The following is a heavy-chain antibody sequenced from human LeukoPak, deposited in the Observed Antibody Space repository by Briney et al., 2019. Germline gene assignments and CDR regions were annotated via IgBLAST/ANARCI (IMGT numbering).Heavy chain of an antibody. J-gene: IGHJ4*01. CDR2: ISSSSSYI. Sequence: GGSLRLSCAASGFTFSSYSMNWVRQAPGKGLEWVSSISSSSSYIYHADSVKGRFTISRDNAKNSLYLQMNSLRAEDTAVYYCARARSYYYDSSGWDYWGXGTLVTVSS. CDR3: ARARSYYYDSSGWDY. CDR1: GFTFSSYS. V-gene: IGHV3-21*01. D-gene: IGHD3-22*01.